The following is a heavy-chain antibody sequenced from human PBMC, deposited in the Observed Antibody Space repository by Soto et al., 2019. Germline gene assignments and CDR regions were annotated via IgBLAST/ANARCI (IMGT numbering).Heavy chain of an antibody. CDR1: GFTFTSYS. CDR3: ARGRGQQLGYYYYYYGMDV. CDR2: ITSKSTTI. D-gene: IGHD6-13*01. J-gene: IGHJ6*02. Sequence: GGSLRLSCAASGFTFTSYSMNWVRQAPGQGLEWVSYITSKSTTIKYADSVKGRFTVSRDNAKNSLYLQMNSLRAGDTAVYYCARGRGQQLGYYYYYYGMDVWGQGTTVTVSS. V-gene: IGHV3-48*01.